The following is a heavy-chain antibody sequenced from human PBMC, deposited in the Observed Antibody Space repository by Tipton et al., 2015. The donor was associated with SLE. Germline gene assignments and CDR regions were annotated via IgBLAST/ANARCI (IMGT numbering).Heavy chain of an antibody. CDR2: IYYSGST. V-gene: IGHV4-59*01. J-gene: IGHJ5*02. D-gene: IGHD5-12*01. CDR1: GGSISSNY. CDR3: ARQGGYRGYGRPYWFDP. Sequence: TLSLTCTVSGGSISSNYWSWIRQPPGKGLEWIGYIYYSGSTNYNPSLKSRVTISVDTSKNQFSLKLSSVTAADTAVYYCARQGGYRGYGRPYWFDPWGQGTLVTVSS.